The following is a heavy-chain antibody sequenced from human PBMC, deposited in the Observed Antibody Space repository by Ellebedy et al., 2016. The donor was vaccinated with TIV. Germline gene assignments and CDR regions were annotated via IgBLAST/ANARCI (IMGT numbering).Heavy chain of an antibody. CDR2: VYFDGTT. CDR1: GGSISSSSYY. D-gene: IGHD3-3*01. J-gene: IGHJ2*01. CDR3: ARGNDFWSTDRYFDV. Sequence: MPSETLSLTCVVSGGSISSSSYYWAWIRQTPGKGLEWIASVYFDGTTYYNPSLKTRVTISEDTSKNQFSLKLSSVTAADTAVYYCARGNDFWSTDRYFDVWGRGTLVTVSS. V-gene: IGHV4-39*07.